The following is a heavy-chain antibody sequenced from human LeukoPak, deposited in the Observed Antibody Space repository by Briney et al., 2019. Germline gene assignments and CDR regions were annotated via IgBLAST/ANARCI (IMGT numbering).Heavy chain of an antibody. CDR3: ARLGDYGGPDAFDI. V-gene: IGHV4-39*01. CDR1: GGSISSSGYY. Sequence: PSETLSLTCTVSGGSISSSGYYWGWIRQPPGKGLEWIGSIYYSGSTYYNPSLKSRVTISVDTSKNQFSLKLSSVTAADTPVYYCARLGDYGGPDAFDIWGQGTMVTVSS. D-gene: IGHD4-23*01. CDR2: IYYSGST. J-gene: IGHJ3*02.